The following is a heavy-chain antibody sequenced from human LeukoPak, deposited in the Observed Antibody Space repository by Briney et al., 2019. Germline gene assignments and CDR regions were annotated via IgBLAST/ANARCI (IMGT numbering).Heavy chain of an antibody. J-gene: IGHJ4*02. D-gene: IGHD3-22*01. V-gene: IGHV3-23*01. Sequence: PGGSLRLSCAVSGITLSNYGMSWVRQAPGKGLEWVAGISDSGGRTNYADSVKGRFTISRDNPKSTLYLQMNSLRVEDTAVYFCAKRGVVIRVILVGFHKEAYYFDSWGQGALVTVSS. CDR2: ISDSGGRT. CDR3: AKRGVVIRVILVGFHKEAYYFDS. CDR1: GITLSNYG.